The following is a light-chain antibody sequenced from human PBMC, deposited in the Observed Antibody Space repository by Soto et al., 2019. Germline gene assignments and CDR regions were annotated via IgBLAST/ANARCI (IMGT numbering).Light chain of an antibody. CDR1: SSNIGGNY. CDR2: LND. Sequence: QAVVTQPPSASGTPGQRVTISCSGSSSNIGGNYVYWYQQLPGAAPKLLIYLNDQRPSGVPDRFFGSKSGTSASLAISGLRSEDEAESYCAAWDDSLSGPVFGGGTKLTVL. V-gene: IGLV1-47*02. J-gene: IGLJ2*01. CDR3: AAWDDSLSGPV.